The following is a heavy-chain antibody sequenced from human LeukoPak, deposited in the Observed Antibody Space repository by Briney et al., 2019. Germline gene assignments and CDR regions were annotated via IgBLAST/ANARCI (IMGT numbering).Heavy chain of an antibody. CDR1: GGTFSSYA. J-gene: IGHJ3*02. CDR2: IIPIFGTA. CDR3: ARDSRSTWSLNAAFHI. Sequence: ASVEVSCKASGGTFSSYAISWVRQTPGQGLEWMGRIIPIFGTANYAQKFQGRVTITTDESTSTAYMELSSLRAEDTAVYYCARDSRSTWSLNAAFHIWDQGTMVTVSS. V-gene: IGHV1-69*05. D-gene: IGHD6-13*01.